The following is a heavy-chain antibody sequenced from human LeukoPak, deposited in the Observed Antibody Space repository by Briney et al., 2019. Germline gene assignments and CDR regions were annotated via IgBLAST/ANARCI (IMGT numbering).Heavy chain of an antibody. CDR1: GFPFSSYS. J-gene: IGHJ6*02. Sequence: GGSLRLSCAASGFPFSSYSMNWVRQAPGKGLEWVSSISSSSSYIYYADSVKGRFTISRDNAKNSLYLQMNSLRAEDTAVYYCARDGIDCSSTSCYYYYYYGMDVWGQGTTVTVSS. V-gene: IGHV3-21*01. CDR3: ARDGIDCSSTSCYYYYYYGMDV. D-gene: IGHD2-2*01. CDR2: ISSSSSYI.